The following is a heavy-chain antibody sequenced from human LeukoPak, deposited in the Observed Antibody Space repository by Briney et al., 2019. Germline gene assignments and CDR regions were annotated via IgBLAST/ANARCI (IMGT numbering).Heavy chain of an antibody. CDR1: GFTFISYG. V-gene: IGHV3-23*01. CDR3: AKHVTGETGARGVDV. Sequence: QPGGSLRLSCAASGFTFISYGMSSVRQAPGKGREWVSGISRSGANTYYAESVKGRFTISRDNSKNTLYLQMNSLRAEDTAVYYCAKHVTGETGARGVDVWGQGTTVTASS. D-gene: IGHD1-20*01. CDR2: ISRSGANT. J-gene: IGHJ6*02.